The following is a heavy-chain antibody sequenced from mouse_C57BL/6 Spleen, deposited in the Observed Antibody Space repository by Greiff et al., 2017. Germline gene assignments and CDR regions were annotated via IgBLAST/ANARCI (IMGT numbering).Heavy chain of an antibody. D-gene: IGHD2-5*01. CDR3: ARGDSNGYFDV. CDR1: GFTFSDYG. Sequence: EVKLVESGGGLVKPGGSLKLSCAASGFTFSDYGMHWVRQAPEKGLEWVAYISSGSSTIYYADTVKGRFTISRDNAKNTLFLQMTSLRSEDTAMYYCARGDSNGYFDVWGTGTTLTVSS. CDR2: ISSGSSTI. V-gene: IGHV5-17*01. J-gene: IGHJ1*03.